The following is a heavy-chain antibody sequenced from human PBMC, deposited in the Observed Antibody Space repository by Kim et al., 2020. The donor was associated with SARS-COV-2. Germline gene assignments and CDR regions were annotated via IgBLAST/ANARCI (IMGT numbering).Heavy chain of an antibody. Sequence: GGSLRLSCAASGFTFSDYAMSWVRQAPGEGLDWVSSISGSGGNTYSADSVKGRFTVSRDNSKNTLYLQMNGLRAEDTAVYYCAKSISTGSYVNFDFWGQGTRVTVSS. CDR1: GFTFSDYA. CDR3: AKSISTGSYVNFDF. V-gene: IGHV3-23*01. J-gene: IGHJ4*02. D-gene: IGHD1-26*01. CDR2: ISGSGGNT.